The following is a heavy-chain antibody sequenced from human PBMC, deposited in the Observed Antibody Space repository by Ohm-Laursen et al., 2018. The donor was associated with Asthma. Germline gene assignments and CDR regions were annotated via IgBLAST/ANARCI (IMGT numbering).Heavy chain of an antibody. CDR1: GYSFPFFS. Sequence: GASVKVSCKASGYSFPFFSMHWVRQAPGQGLEWMGIINPSGSPNYAQKFQGRVSMTRDTSANTLYMELSSLRSDDTAVYYCARDLSSSGWYYFDYWGQGTLVTVSS. CDR2: INPSGSP. V-gene: IGHV1-46*01. J-gene: IGHJ4*02. CDR3: ARDLSSSGWYYFDY. D-gene: IGHD6-19*01.